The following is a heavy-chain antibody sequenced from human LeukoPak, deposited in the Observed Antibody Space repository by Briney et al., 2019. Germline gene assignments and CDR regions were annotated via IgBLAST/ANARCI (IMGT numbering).Heavy chain of an antibody. D-gene: IGHD3-3*01. CDR2: IYYSGST. CDR1: GGSITSYY. CDR3: ARGYYDFWSGYYSGMGWDH. V-gene: IGHV4-59*01. Sequence: SSETLSLTCTVSGGSITSYYWSWIRQPPGKGLEWIGYIYYSGSTNYNPSLKSRVTISVGTSKNQFSLKLSSVTAADTAVYYCARGYYDFWSGYYSGMGWDHWGQGTLVTVSS. J-gene: IGHJ4*02.